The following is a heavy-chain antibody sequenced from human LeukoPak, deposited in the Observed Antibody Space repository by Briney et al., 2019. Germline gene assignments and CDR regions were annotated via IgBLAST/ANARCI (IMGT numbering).Heavy chain of an antibody. V-gene: IGHV3-21*01. Sequence: GGSLRLSCAASGFSFSSYSMNWVRQAPGKGLEWVSSISSSSSYIYYADSVKGRFIISRDNAKNSLYLQMNSLRAEDTAVYYCARDSYSSTSCYETHWGQGTLVSVSS. J-gene: IGHJ4*02. D-gene: IGHD2-2*01. CDR2: ISSSSSYI. CDR3: ARDSYSSTSCYETH. CDR1: GFSFSSYS.